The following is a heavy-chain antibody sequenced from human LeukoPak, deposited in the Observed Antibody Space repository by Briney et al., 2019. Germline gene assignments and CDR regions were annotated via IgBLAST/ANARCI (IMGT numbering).Heavy chain of an antibody. CDR1: GFTFSSYG. CDR3: AKDGGYCSSTSCHYYYYSYYMCV. Sequence: PGRSLRLSCAASGFTFSSYGMHWVRQAPGKGLEWVAVIWYDGSNKYYADSVKGRFTISRDNSKNTLYLQMNSLRAEDTAVYYCAKDGGYCSSTSCHYYYYSYYMCVCGKGTTVTVSS. D-gene: IGHD2-2*01. J-gene: IGHJ6*03. CDR2: IWYDGSNK. V-gene: IGHV3-33*06.